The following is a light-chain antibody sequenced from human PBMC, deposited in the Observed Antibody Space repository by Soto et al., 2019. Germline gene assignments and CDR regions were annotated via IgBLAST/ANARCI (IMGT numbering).Light chain of an antibody. CDR2: DVT. J-gene: IGLJ2*01. CDR3: RSYSSSSTPVV. Sequence: QSALTQPASVSGSPGQSITISCTGTSSDVGGYNYVSWYQQHPGKAPKLMTYDVTNRPSGVSNRFSGSKSGNTASLTISGLQAEDEAVYYCRSYSSSSTPVVFGGGTKLTVL. CDR1: SSDVGGYNY. V-gene: IGLV2-14*01.